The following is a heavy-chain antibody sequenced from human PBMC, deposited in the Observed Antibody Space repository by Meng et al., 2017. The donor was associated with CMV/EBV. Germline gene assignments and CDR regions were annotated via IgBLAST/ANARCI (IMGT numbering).Heavy chain of an antibody. D-gene: IGHD6-25*01. CDR1: GGTFSSYA. Sequence: VSCKASGGTFSSYAISWVPQAPGQGLEWMGGIIPIFGTANYAQKFQGRVTITTDESTSTAYMELSSLRSEDTAVYYCARGESSEFDYWGQGTLVTVSS. J-gene: IGHJ4*02. CDR2: IIPIFGTA. CDR3: ARGESSEFDY. V-gene: IGHV1-69*05.